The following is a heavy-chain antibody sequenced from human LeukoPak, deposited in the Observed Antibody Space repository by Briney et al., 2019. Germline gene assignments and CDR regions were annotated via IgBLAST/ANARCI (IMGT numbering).Heavy chain of an antibody. Sequence: SVKVSCKASGGTFSSYAISWVRQAPGQGLEWMGGIIPIFGTANYAQKFQGRVTITTDESTSTAYMELSSLRSEDTAVYYCARERVGTLTGYSSSWYCLDYWGQGTLVTVSS. CDR2: IIPIFGTA. CDR3: ARERVGTLTGYSSSWYCLDY. V-gene: IGHV1-69*05. D-gene: IGHD6-13*01. CDR1: GGTFSSYA. J-gene: IGHJ4*02.